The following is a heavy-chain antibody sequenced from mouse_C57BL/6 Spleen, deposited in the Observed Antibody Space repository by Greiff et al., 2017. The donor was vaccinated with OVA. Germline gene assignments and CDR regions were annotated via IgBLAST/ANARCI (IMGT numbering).Heavy chain of an antibody. CDR2: IDPSDSYT. J-gene: IGHJ1*03. CDR3: ARLQADGDVEV. Sequence: QVQLQQPGAELVMPGASVKLSCKASGYTFTSYWMHWVKQRPGQGLEWIGEIDPSDSYTNYNQKFKGKSTLTVDKSSSTAYMQLSSLTSEDSAVYYCARLQADGDVEVWGTGTTVTVSS. CDR1: GYTFTSYW. V-gene: IGHV1-69*01. D-gene: IGHD3-2*02.